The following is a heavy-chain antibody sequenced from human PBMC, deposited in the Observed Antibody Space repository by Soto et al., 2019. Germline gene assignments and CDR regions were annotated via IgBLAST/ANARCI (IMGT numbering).Heavy chain of an antibody. Sequence: EVQLVESGGGLVKPGGSLRLSCAASGFTFSSYSMNWVRQAPGKGLEWVSSISSSSSYIYYADSVKGRFTISRDNAKNSLYLQMNSLRAEDTAVYYCARGEQDCSGGSCYSGYYGMDVWGQGTTVTVSS. CDR3: ARGEQDCSGGSCYSGYYGMDV. D-gene: IGHD2-15*01. CDR1: GFTFSSYS. V-gene: IGHV3-21*01. J-gene: IGHJ6*02. CDR2: ISSSSSYI.